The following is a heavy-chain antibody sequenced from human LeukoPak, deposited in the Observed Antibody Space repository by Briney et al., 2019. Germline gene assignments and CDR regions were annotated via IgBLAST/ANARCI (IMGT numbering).Heavy chain of an antibody. J-gene: IGHJ6*03. CDR2: INWNGGST. CDR1: GFTFDDYG. V-gene: IGHV3-20*04. CDR3: ARGKARGYGYYYYYMDV. D-gene: IGHD3-16*01. Sequence: GGSLRLSCAASGFTFDDYGMSWVRQAPGKGLEWVSGINWNGGSTGYADSVKGRFTISRDNAKNSLYLQMNSLRAEDTALYYCARGKARGYGYYYYYMDVWGKGTTVTVSS.